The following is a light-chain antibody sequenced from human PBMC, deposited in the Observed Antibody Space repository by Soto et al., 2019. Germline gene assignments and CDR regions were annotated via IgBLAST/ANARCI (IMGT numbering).Light chain of an antibody. CDR1: QSVSSY. CDR2: DAS. CDR3: RPRRNWPRT. J-gene: IGKJ3*01. Sequence: EIVLTQSPATLSLSPGERATLSCRASQSVSSYLAWYQQKPGQAPRLLIYDASNRATGIPARFSGSGSGTELALSLSGRVPEDFGFYYGRPRRNWPRTFRHGSKVDIK. V-gene: IGKV3-11*01.